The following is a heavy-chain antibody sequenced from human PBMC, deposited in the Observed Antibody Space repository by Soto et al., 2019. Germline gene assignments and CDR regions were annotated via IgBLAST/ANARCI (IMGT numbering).Heavy chain of an antibody. V-gene: IGHV3-21*01. Sequence: KPGGSLRLSCAASGFTFSSYSMNWVRQAPGKGLEWVSSISSSSSYIYYADSVKGRFTISRDNAKNSLYLQMNSLRAEDTAVYYCARAGMDVVVVAAREFDPWGQGTLVTVSS. D-gene: IGHD2-15*01. CDR2: ISSSSSYI. J-gene: IGHJ5*02. CDR1: GFTFSSYS. CDR3: ARAGMDVVVVAAREFDP.